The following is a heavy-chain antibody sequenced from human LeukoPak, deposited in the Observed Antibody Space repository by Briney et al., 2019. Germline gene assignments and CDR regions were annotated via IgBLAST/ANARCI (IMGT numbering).Heavy chain of an antibody. Sequence: ASVKVSCKASGYTFTGYYMHWVRQAPGQGLGWMGWINPNSGGTSYAQKFQGRVTMTRDTSTSTVYMELSSLRSEDTAVYYCARVGRNGSYRHFDYWGQGTLVTVSS. D-gene: IGHD1-26*01. V-gene: IGHV1-2*02. J-gene: IGHJ4*02. CDR3: ARVGRNGSYRHFDY. CDR2: INPNSGGT. CDR1: GYTFTGYY.